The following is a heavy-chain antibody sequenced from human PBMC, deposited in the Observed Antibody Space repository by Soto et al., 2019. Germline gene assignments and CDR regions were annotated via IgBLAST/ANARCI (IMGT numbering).Heavy chain of an antibody. CDR2: ISYDGSNK. CDR3: AKEEGDTAMVREYYFDY. CDR1: GFTFSSYG. D-gene: IGHD5-18*01. Sequence: GGSLRLSCAASGFTFSSYGMHWVRQAPGKGLEWVAVISYDGSNKYYADSVKGRFTISRDNSKNTLYLQMNSLRAEDTAVYYCAKEEGDTAMVREYYFDYWGQGTLVTVSS. V-gene: IGHV3-30*18. J-gene: IGHJ4*02.